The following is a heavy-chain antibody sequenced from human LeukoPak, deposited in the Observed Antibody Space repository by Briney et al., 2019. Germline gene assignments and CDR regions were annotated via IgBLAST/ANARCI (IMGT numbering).Heavy chain of an antibody. Sequence: GRSLRLSCAASGFTFSGSAMHWVRQASGKGLEWVGRIRSKANSYATAYAASVKGRFTISRDDSKNTAYLQMNSLKTEDTAVYYCARDRGSLNYYYYMDVWGKGTTVTVSS. CDR2: IRSKANSYAT. CDR1: GFTFSGSA. CDR3: ARDRGSLNYYYYMDV. V-gene: IGHV3-73*01. D-gene: IGHD6-13*01. J-gene: IGHJ6*03.